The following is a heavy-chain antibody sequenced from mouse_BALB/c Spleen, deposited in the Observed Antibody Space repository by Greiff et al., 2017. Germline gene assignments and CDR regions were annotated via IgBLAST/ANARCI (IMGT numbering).Heavy chain of an antibody. D-gene: IGHD5-2*01. CDR3: ARNIYYAMDY. CDR1: GFTFSSYT. J-gene: IGHJ4*01. CDR2: ISNGGGST. V-gene: IGHV5-12-2*01. Sequence: EVQLVESGGGLVQPGGSLKLSCAASGFTFSSYTMSWVRQTPEKRLEWVAYISNGGGSTYYPDTVKGRFTISRDNAKNTLYLQMSSLKSEDTAMYYCARNIYYAMDYWGQGTSVTVSS.